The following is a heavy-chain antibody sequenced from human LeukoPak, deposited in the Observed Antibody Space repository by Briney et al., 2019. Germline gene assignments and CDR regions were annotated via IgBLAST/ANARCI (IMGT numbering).Heavy chain of an antibody. D-gene: IGHD6-13*01. CDR2: INHSGST. Sequence: SETLSLTCAVYGGSFSGYYWSWIRQPPGKGLEWIGEINHSGSTYYNPSLKSRVTISVDTSKNQFSLELSSVTAADTAVYYCARDSGAAAAGTRWFDPWGQGTLVTVSS. CDR1: GGSFSGYY. CDR3: ARDSGAAAAGTRWFDP. J-gene: IGHJ5*02. V-gene: IGHV4-34*01.